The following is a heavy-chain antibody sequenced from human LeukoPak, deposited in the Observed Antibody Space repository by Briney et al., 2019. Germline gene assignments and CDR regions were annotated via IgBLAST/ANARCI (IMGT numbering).Heavy chain of an antibody. CDR3: ARDIPVIHYMDV. CDR2: INPNSGST. V-gene: IGHV1-2*02. CDR1: GYTFTGYY. J-gene: IGHJ6*03. Sequence: ASVKVSCKASGYTFTGYYMHWVRQAPGQGLEWMGWINPNSGSTNYAQKFQGRVTMTRDTSISTAYMELSRLRSDDTAVYYCARDIPVIHYMDVWGKGTTVTVSS. D-gene: IGHD3-16*02.